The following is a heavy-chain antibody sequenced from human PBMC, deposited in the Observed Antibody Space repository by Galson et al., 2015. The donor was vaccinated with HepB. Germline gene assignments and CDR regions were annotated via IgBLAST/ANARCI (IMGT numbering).Heavy chain of an antibody. V-gene: IGHV4-4*02. CDR3: ARRGVGDYYYGMDV. CDR2: IYHSGST. CDR1: GGPISSSNW. J-gene: IGHJ6*02. Sequence: ETLSLTCAVSGGPISSSNWWSWVRQPPGKGLEWIGEIYHSGSTNYNPSLKSRVTISVDKSKNQFSLKLSSVTAADTAVYYCARRGVGDYYYGMDVWGQGTTVTVSS.